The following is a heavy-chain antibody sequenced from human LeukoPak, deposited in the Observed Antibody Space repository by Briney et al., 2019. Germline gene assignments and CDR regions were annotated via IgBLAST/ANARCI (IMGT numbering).Heavy chain of an antibody. CDR1: GFGVNSNS. J-gene: IGHJ4*02. D-gene: IGHD3-9*01. Sequence: GGSLRLSCAASGFGVNSNSMNWVRQAPGKGLEWVSLIYNGGSTYYADSVKGRFTISRDNSKNTLYLQMNSLRAEDTAVYYCARDHYDILTGYYAYWGQGTLVTVSS. CDR2: IYNGGST. CDR3: ARDHYDILTGYYAY. V-gene: IGHV3-66*01.